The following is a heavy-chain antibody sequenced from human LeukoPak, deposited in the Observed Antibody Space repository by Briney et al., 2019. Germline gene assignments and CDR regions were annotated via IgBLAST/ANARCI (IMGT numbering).Heavy chain of an antibody. J-gene: IGHJ5*02. CDR1: GYTFTGYY. CDR3: AKLPTTGWYAGGNWFDP. V-gene: IGHV1-2*02. Sequence: ASVKVSCKASGYTFTGYYMHWVRQAPGQGLEWMGWINPNSGGTNYAQKFQGRVTMTRDTSISTAYMELSRLRSDDTAVFYCAKLPTTGWYAGGNWFDPWGQGTLVTVSS. D-gene: IGHD6-19*01. CDR2: INPNSGGT.